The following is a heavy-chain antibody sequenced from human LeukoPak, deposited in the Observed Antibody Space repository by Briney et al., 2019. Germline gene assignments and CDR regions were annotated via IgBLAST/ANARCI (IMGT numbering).Heavy chain of an antibody. Sequence: GASVKVSCKESGYTFTSYYMHWVRQAPGQGLEWMGIINPSGGSTSYAQKFQGRVTMTTDTSTSTVYMELSSLRSKDTAVYYCARGGKDIVVVPAATPSYYYYYMDAWGKGTTVTVS. J-gene: IGHJ6*03. CDR1: GYTFTSYY. CDR2: INPSGGST. CDR3: ARGGKDIVVVPAATPSYYYYYMDA. V-gene: IGHV1-46*03. D-gene: IGHD2-2*01.